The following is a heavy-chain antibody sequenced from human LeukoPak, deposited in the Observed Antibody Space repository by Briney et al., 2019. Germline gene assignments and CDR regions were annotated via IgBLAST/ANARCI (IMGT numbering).Heavy chain of an antibody. V-gene: IGHV3-23*01. J-gene: IGHJ4*02. CDR1: GFTFINYP. CDR2: ISGSGGST. Sequence: PGGSLRLSCVASGFTFINYPMHWVRQAPGKGLEWVSAISGSGGSTYYADSVKGRFTISRDNSKNTLYLQMNSLRAEDTAVYYCAKVGRSMEDYWGQGTLVTVSS. D-gene: IGHD1-1*01. CDR3: AKVGRSMEDY.